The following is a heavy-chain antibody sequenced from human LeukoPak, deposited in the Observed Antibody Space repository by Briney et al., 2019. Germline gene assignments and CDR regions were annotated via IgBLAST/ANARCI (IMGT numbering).Heavy chain of an antibody. Sequence: ASVKVSCKASGYTFTSYYMHWVRQAPGQGLEWMGIINPSGGSTSYAQKFQGRVTMTRDMSTSTVYMELSSLRSEDTAVYYCARDDCSGGSCFLLFDYWGQGTLVTVSS. V-gene: IGHV1-46*01. D-gene: IGHD2-15*01. J-gene: IGHJ4*02. CDR2: INPSGGST. CDR3: ARDDCSGGSCFLLFDY. CDR1: GYTFTSYY.